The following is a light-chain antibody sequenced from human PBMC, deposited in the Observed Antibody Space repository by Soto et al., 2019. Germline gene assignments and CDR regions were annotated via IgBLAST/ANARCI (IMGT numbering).Light chain of an antibody. CDR1: QSVSSNY. CDR2: GAS. Sequence: ESVLTQSPGTLSLSPRQRANLSCRASQSVSSNYLAWYQQKTGQATRILIYGASTRATGVPDRFSGSGSCRAFTLTTSRLEPAEAAVYYCQQYGSSPPLTFGQGTKVEI. V-gene: IGKV3-20*01. CDR3: QQYGSSPPLT. J-gene: IGKJ1*01.